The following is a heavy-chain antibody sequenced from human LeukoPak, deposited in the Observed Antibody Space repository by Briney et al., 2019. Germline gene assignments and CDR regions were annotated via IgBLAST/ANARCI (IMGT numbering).Heavy chain of an antibody. CDR1: GYTFTSYD. V-gene: IGHV1-8*01. J-gene: IGHJ6*03. D-gene: IGHD6-19*01. CDR2: MNPNSGNT. CDR3: ARGYSSGWYGYYYYYMDV. Sequence: ASVKVSCKASGYTFTSYDINWVRQATGQGLEWMGWMNPNSGNTGYAQKFQGRVTMTRNTSISTAYMELSSLRSEDTAVYYCARGYSSGWYGYYYYYMDVWGKGTTVTVSS.